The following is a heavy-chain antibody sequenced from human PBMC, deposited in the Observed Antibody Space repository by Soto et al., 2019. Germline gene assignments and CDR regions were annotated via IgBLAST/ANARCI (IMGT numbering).Heavy chain of an antibody. V-gene: IGHV3-33*01. CDR2: IWYDGSNK. CDR3: ARAWRRGDYEGGNWFDP. D-gene: IGHD3-10*01. Sequence: QVQLVESGGGVVQPGRSLRLSCAASGFTFSSYGMHWVRQAPGKGLEWVAVIWYDGSNKYYADSVKGRFTISRDNSKKTLYLEMNSLRAEDTAVYYCARAWRRGDYEGGNWFDPWGQGTLVTVSS. CDR1: GFTFSSYG. J-gene: IGHJ5*02.